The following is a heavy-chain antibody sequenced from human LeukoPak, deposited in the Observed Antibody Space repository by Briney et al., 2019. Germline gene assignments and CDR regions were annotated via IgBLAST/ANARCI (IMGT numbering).Heavy chain of an antibody. J-gene: IGHJ5*02. CDR2: INPSGGST. V-gene: IGHV1-46*01. CDR1: GYTFTSYY. Sequence: ASVTVSCKASGYTFTSYYMHWVRQAPGQGLEWMGIINPSGGSTSYAQKFQGRVTMTRDMSTGTVYMELSSLRSEDTAVYYCARDLATNWFDPWGQGTLVTVSS. CDR3: ARDLATNWFDP.